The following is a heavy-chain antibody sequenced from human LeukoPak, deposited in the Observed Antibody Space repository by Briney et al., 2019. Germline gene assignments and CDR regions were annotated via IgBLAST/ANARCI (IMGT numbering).Heavy chain of an antibody. V-gene: IGHV4-34*01. Sequence: PSETLSLTCAVYGGSFSGYYWSWIRQPPGKGLEWIGEINHSGSTNYNPSLKSRVTISVDTSKNQFSLKLSSVTAADTAVYYCARVYYGSGSYYSGYWGQETLVTVSS. CDR1: GGSFSGYY. CDR2: INHSGST. D-gene: IGHD3-10*01. J-gene: IGHJ4*02. CDR3: ARVYYGSGSYYSGY.